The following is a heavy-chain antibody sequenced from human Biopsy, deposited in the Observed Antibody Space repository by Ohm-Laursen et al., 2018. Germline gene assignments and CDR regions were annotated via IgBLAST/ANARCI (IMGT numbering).Heavy chain of an antibody. CDR3: ARFPLGAYDSSGSYRAVENRYFNL. J-gene: IGHJ2*01. CDR1: GGTFTNYA. V-gene: IGHV1-69*06. CDR2: IIPLFNTA. Sequence: SSVKVSCKASGGTFTNYAISWVRQAPGQGLECVGGIIPLFNTANYAQKFQGRVTITADKSTTTAYMELSSLRSEDTTIYYCARFPLGAYDSSGSYRAVENRYFNLWGRGTLVTVSS. D-gene: IGHD3-22*01.